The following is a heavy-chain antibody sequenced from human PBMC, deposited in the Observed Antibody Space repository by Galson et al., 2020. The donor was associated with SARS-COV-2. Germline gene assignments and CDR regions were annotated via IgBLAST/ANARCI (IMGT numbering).Heavy chain of an antibody. CDR1: GFTFSSCG. D-gene: IGHD2-8*02. J-gene: IGHJ2*01. CDR3: ARDRGSASGDWSFDL. V-gene: IGHV3-33*01. CDR2: IWYDGSYK. Sequence: GESLKISCAASGFTFSSCGMNWVRQAPGKGLEWVANIWYDGSYKYYADSVKGRFTISRDNSKNTLYLQMNSLRGEDTAVYYCARDRGSASGDWSFDLWGRGTLVTVSS.